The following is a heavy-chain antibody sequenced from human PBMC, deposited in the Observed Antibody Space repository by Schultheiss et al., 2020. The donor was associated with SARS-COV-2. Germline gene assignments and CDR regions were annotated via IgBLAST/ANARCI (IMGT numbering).Heavy chain of an antibody. CDR1: GGSISSGGYS. V-gene: IGHV4-30-2*01. D-gene: IGHD4-11*01. CDR3: ARGPTDYSNSKRYYYYYYMDV. Sequence: SETLSLTCAVSGGSISSGGYSWSWIRQPPGKGLEWIGYIYHSGSTYYNPSLKSRVTISVDRSKNQFSLKLSSVTAADTAVYYCARGPTDYSNSKRYYYYYYMDVWGKGTTVTVSS. CDR2: IYHSGST. J-gene: IGHJ6*03.